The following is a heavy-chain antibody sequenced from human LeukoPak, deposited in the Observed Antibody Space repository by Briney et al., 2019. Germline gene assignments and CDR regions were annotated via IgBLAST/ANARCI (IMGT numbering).Heavy chain of an antibody. Sequence: ASVKVSCKASGYTFTSYGISWVRQAPGQELEWMGWISAYNGNTNYAQKLQGRVTMTTDTSTSTAYMELRSLRSDDTAVYYCARVLAEWEDIVVVPAAMPPTAYYYYGMDVWGQGTTVTVSS. CDR1: GYTFTSYG. CDR2: ISAYNGNT. D-gene: IGHD2-2*01. CDR3: ARVLAEWEDIVVVPAAMPPTAYYYYGMDV. V-gene: IGHV1-18*01. J-gene: IGHJ6*02.